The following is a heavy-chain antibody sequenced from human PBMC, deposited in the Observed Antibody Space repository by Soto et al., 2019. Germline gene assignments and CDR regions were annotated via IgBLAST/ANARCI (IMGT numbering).Heavy chain of an antibody. V-gene: IGHV3-48*03. Sequence: EVQLVESGGGLVQPGGSLRLSCAASGFTFSSYEMNWVRQAPGKGLEWVSYISSSGSTIYYADSVKGRFTISRDNAKNSRYLQMNSLRAEDTAVYYCAGRGVYDFRSGLSYGMDVWGQGTTVTVS. CDR2: ISSSGSTI. J-gene: IGHJ6*02. CDR3: AGRGVYDFRSGLSYGMDV. CDR1: GFTFSSYE. D-gene: IGHD3-3*01.